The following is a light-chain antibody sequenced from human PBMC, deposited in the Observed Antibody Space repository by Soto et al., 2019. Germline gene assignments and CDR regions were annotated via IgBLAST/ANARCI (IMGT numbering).Light chain of an antibody. Sequence: IQMTQSPSSLSASVGDRVTIICRASQGISNYLAWYQQKPGKVPKLLIYAASTLQSGVPSRFSGSGSGTEFALTISSLQPEDVATYYYQKYNNAPWTFGQGTKVEIK. CDR3: QKYNNAPWT. J-gene: IGKJ1*01. V-gene: IGKV1-27*01. CDR1: QGISNY. CDR2: AAS.